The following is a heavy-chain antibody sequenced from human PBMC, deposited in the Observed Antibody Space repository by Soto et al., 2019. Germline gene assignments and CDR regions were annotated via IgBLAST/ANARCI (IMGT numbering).Heavy chain of an antibody. Sequence: QVQLQESGPGLVKPSQTLSLTCTVSGGSISSGGYYWSWIRQHPGKGLEWIGYIYYSGSTYYNPSLRSRVNISVDSSKNQFALKLSSVTAADTAVYYCARDRYGSAFDYWGQGTLVTVVS. CDR3: ARDRYGSAFDY. D-gene: IGHD3-10*01. CDR2: IYYSGST. CDR1: GGSISSGGYY. J-gene: IGHJ4*02. V-gene: IGHV4-31*03.